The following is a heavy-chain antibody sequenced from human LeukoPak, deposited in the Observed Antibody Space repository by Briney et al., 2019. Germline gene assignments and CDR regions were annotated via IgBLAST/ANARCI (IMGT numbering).Heavy chain of an antibody. CDR1: GFTFSSYS. CDR3: AGIQKYCSGSSCYSTDANWFDP. J-gene: IGHJ5*02. Sequence: PGGSLRLSCAASGFTFSSYSMNWVRQAPGKGLEWVSSISSSSSYIYYADSVKGRFTISRDNAKNSLYLQMNSLRAEDTAVYYCAGIQKYCSGSSCYSTDANWFDPWGQGTLVTVSS. D-gene: IGHD2-15*01. CDR2: ISSSSSYI. V-gene: IGHV3-21*01.